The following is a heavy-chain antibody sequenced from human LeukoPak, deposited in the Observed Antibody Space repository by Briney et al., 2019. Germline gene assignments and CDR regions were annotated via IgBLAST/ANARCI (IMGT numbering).Heavy chain of an antibody. J-gene: IGHJ6*04. V-gene: IGHV3-20*04. CDR1: GFTFDDYG. CDR2: INWNGGST. Sequence: GGSLRLSCAASGFTFDDYGMSWVRQAPGKGLEWASGINWNGGSTGYADSVKGRFTISRDNSKNTLYLQMNSLRAEDTAVYYCAKDRQTPRPFYGMDVWGKGTTVTVSS. D-gene: IGHD6-6*01. CDR3: AKDRQTPRPFYGMDV.